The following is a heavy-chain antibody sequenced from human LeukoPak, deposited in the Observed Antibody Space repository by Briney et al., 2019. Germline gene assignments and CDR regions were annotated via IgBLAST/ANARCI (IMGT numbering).Heavy chain of an antibody. CDR2: IHSGGST. CDR3: ASDFGDGSYYY. J-gene: IGHJ4*02. CDR1: GFTVSSNY. V-gene: IGHV3-66*02. Sequence: GGSLRLSCAASGFTVSSNYMSWVRQAPGKGLEWVSVIHSGGSTYYADSVKGRFTISRDNSKNTLYLQMNSLRAEDTAVYYCASDFGDGSYYYWGQGTLVTVSS. D-gene: IGHD1-26*01.